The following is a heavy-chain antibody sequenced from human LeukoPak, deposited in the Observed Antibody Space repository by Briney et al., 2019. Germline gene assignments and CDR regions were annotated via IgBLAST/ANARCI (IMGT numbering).Heavy chain of an antibody. Sequence: RPSETLSLTCAVYGGSFSGYYWSWIRQPPGKGLEWIGEINHSGSTYYNPSHKSRVTISVDTSKNQFSLKLSSVTAADTAIYYCAKGPRAVEHSTQRFDYWGQGALVTVSS. CDR2: INHSGST. D-gene: IGHD1/OR15-1a*01. V-gene: IGHV4-34*01. CDR1: GGSFSGYY. CDR3: AKGPRAVEHSTQRFDY. J-gene: IGHJ4*02.